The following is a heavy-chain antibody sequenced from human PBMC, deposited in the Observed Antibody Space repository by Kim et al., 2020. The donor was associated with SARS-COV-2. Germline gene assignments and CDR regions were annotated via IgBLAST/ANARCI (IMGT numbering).Heavy chain of an antibody. CDR2: IIPIFGTA. V-gene: IGHV1-69*13. Sequence: SVKVSCKASGGTFSSYAISWVRQAPGQGLEWMGGIIPIFGTANYAQKFQGRVTITADESTSTAYMELSSLRSEDTAVYYCARYSGSGQKLRVGFYYFDYWGQGTLVTVSS. J-gene: IGHJ4*02. D-gene: IGHD5-12*01. CDR3: ARYSGSGQKLRVGFYYFDY. CDR1: GGTFSSYA.